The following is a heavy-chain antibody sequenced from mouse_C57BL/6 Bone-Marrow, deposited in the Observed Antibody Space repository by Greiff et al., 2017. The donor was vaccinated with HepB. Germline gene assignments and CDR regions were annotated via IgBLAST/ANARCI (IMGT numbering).Heavy chain of an antibody. CDR3: TRHDYLFAY. J-gene: IGHJ3*01. D-gene: IGHD2-4*01. CDR2: IHPNSGST. Sequence: QVQLQQPGAELVKPGASVKLSCKASGYTFTSYWMHWVKQRPGQGLEWIGMIHPNSGSTNYNEKFKSKATLTVDKTTSTSYMQLSSLTSEDSAVYYCTRHDYLFAYWGQGTLVTVSA. V-gene: IGHV1-64*01. CDR1: GYTFTSYW.